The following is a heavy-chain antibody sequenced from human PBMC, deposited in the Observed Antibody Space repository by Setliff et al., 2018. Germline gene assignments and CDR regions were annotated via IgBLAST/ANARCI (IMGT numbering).Heavy chain of an antibody. CDR1: GGSVNSGYDN. CDR3: AIGGGYCDFFDCFPFDN. J-gene: IGHJ4*02. D-gene: IGHD3-16*01. CDR2: INRRGST. Sequence: SETLSLTCTVSGGSVNSGYDNWNWLRQPAGKGLEWIGHINRRGSTNFSPSLKSRVTISLDTSKNQFSLNLTSVTAADTALYYCAIGGGYCDFFDCFPFDNWGQGFLGTVSS. V-gene: IGHV4-61*09.